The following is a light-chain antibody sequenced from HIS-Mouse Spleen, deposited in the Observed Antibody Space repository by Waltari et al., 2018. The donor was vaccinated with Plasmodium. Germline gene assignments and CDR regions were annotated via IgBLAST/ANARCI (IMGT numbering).Light chain of an antibody. J-gene: IGKJ1*01. V-gene: IGKV3-15*01. CDR2: GAS. Sequence: EIVMTQSPATLSVSPGERAPLSCRASQSVSSNLAWYQQKPGQAPRLLIYGASTRATGIPARFSGSGSGTEFTLTISSMQSEDFAVYYCQQYGSPWTFGQGTKVEIK. CDR3: QQYGSPWT. CDR1: QSVSSN.